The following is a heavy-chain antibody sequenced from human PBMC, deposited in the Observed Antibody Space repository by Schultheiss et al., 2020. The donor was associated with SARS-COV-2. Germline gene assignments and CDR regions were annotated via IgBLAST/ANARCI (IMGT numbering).Heavy chain of an antibody. J-gene: IGHJ4*02. Sequence: SQTLSLTCAVSGASISSGGYSWSWIRQPPGKGLEWIGYIYHSRTTYYNPSLKSRVTISVDTSKNQFSLKLSSVTAADTAVYYCARSNPSRDNYFDYWGQGTLVTVSS. V-gene: IGHV4-30-2*01. CDR3: ARSNPSRDNYFDY. CDR1: GASISSGGYS. CDR2: IYHSRTT.